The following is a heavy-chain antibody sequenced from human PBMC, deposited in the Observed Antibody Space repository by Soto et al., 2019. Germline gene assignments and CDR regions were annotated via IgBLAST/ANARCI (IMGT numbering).Heavy chain of an antibody. CDR1: GFTFSSYE. CDR3: ARLRIAVASNWFDP. V-gene: IGHV3-48*03. D-gene: IGHD6-19*01. Sequence: LRLSCAASGFTFSSYEMNWVRQAPGKGLEWVSYISSSGSTIYYADSVKGRFTISRDNAKNSLYLQMNSLRAEDTAVYYCARLRIAVASNWFDPWGQGNLVTVSS. CDR2: ISSSGSTI. J-gene: IGHJ5*02.